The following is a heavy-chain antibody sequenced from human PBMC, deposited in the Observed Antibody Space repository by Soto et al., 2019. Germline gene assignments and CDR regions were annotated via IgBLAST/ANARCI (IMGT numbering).Heavy chain of an antibody. D-gene: IGHD6-13*01. CDR1: GGSISGTTYS. V-gene: IGHV4-30-2*01. CDR3: ARGQCAAAGHSNFDY. J-gene: IGHJ4*02. CDR2: IYDSGNT. Sequence: QLQLQESGSGLVKPSQTLSLTCAVSGGSISGTTYSWSWIRQPPGKGLEWIGYIYDSGNTYYNPSLKSQFSISVDRSKNQFSLKLSSVTAADTAVYYCARGQCAAAGHSNFDYWGQGALVTVSS.